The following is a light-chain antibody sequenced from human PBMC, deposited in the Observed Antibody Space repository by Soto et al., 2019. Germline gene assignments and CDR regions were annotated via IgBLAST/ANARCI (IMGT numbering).Light chain of an antibody. CDR3: QQSYSSPWT. J-gene: IGKJ1*01. CDR2: GAS. V-gene: IGKV1-39*01. Sequence: DIQMTQSPSSLSASVGDRVTITCRASQSISTYINWYQQKPGKAPKFLIYGASSLQSGVPSRFSGSGSGTDFTLTITSLQPEDFATYYCQQSYSSPWTFGQGTKVEIK. CDR1: QSISTY.